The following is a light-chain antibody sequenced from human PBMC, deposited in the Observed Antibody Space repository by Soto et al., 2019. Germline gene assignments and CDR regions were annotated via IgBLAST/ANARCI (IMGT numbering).Light chain of an antibody. CDR3: QQYNSYSST. Sequence: DIQMTQSPSTLSASVGDRVTITCRASQSISSWLAWYQQKPGKAPKLLIYDASSLESGVPSRFSGSVSGTEFTLTISSLQPDDFATYYCQQYNSYSSTFGGGTKVEIK. CDR1: QSISSW. V-gene: IGKV1-5*01. J-gene: IGKJ4*01. CDR2: DAS.